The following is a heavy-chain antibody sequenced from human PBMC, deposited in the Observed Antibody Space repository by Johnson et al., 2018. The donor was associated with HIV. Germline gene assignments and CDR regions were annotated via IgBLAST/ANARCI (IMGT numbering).Heavy chain of an antibody. D-gene: IGHD6-6*01. Sequence: VQLVESGGGLVQPGGSLRLSCAASGFSFSSYSMHWVRQAPGKGLEYVSGINSNGGSTFYANSVKGRFTISRDNSKNTLYLQMGSLRPEDMAVYYCARDRYSSSSLDAFDVWGQGTMVTVSS. CDR2: INSNGGST. CDR3: ARDRYSSSSLDAFDV. J-gene: IGHJ3*01. V-gene: IGHV3-64*01. CDR1: GFSFSSYS.